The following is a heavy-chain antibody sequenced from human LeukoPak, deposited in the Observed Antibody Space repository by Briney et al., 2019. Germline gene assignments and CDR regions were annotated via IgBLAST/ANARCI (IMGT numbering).Heavy chain of an antibody. Sequence: GGSLRLSCAASGFTFSSYSMNWVRQAPGKGLEWIAHIIYRNTTTYYADSVKRRFAISRDNAKNSLYLQMSSLRAEDTAVYYRAREGYSSDCFDYWGKGTLVTVSS. J-gene: IGHJ4*02. V-gene: IGHV3-48*01. CDR1: GFTFSSYS. CDR2: IIYRNTTT. D-gene: IGHD6-19*01. CDR3: AREGYSSDCFDY.